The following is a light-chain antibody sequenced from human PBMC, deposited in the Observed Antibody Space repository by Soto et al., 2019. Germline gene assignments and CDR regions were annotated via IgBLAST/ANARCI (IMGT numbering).Light chain of an antibody. CDR1: QSLLHLTGETF. Sequence: DVLMTQTTVSLSVAPGQPASISCKSSQSLLHLTGETFLFWYLQKPGQSPQLLIYEVSTRVSGVPDRFSGSGSGTDFTLEISRVETDDVGIYYCMQCNQPPPTFGQGTRLEIK. J-gene: IGKJ5*01. V-gene: IGKV2-29*03. CDR3: MQCNQPPPT. CDR2: EVS.